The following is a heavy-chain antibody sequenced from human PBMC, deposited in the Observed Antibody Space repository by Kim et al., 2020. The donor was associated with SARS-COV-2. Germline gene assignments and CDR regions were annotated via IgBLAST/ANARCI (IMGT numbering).Heavy chain of an antibody. Sequence: SETLSLICTVSGDSIRSYYWAWIRQPPGKGLEWIGHIYYSGKTYYNPSLESRVIISVDTSKNQFSLKLSSVTAADTAVYYCARDRSGSYYKIPDAYDIWGQGTMVTVSS. D-gene: IGHD1-26*01. V-gene: IGHV4-59*01. J-gene: IGHJ3*02. CDR2: IYYSGKT. CDR3: ARDRSGSYYKIPDAYDI. CDR1: GDSIRSYY.